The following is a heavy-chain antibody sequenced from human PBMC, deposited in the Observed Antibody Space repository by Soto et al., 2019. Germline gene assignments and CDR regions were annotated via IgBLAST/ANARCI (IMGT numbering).Heavy chain of an antibody. CDR1: GYTFTSYA. D-gene: IGHD6-13*01. CDR2: INAGNGNT. V-gene: IGHV1-3*01. CDR3: ARVRSWYDWFDF. Sequence: WASVKVSCKASGYTFTSYAMHWVRQAPGQRLEWMGWINAGNGNTKYSQKFQGRVTITRDTSASTAYMELSSLRSEDTAVYYCARVRSWYDWFDFWGQGTLVTVS. J-gene: IGHJ5*01.